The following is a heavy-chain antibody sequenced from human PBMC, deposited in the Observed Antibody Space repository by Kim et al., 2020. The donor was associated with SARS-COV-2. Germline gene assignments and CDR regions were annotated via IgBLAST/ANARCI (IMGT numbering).Heavy chain of an antibody. V-gene: IGHV3-23*01. D-gene: IGHD1-26*01. CDR2: ISGSGGST. Sequence: GGSLRLSCAASGFTFSSYAMSWVRQAPGKGLEWVSAISGSGGSTYYADSVKGRFTISRDNSKNTLYLQMNSLRAEDTAVYYCAKTGRGSGSYRGAFDIWGQGTMVTVSS. CDR1: GFTFSSYA. CDR3: AKTGRGSGSYRGAFDI. J-gene: IGHJ3*02.